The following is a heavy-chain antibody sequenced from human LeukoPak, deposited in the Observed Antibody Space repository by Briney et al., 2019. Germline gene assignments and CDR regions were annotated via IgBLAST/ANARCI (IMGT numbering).Heavy chain of an antibody. J-gene: IGHJ4*02. CDR3: ARGRGCSSTTCYPDY. D-gene: IGHD2-2*01. CDR1: GFSFSDYT. V-gene: IGHV3-21*01. CDR2: ISSSSSYI. Sequence: GGSLRLSCAASGFSFSDYTINWVRQAPGKGLEWVSDISSSSSYIYYADSVKGRFTISRDNAKRSLYLQMNSVRAEDTAVYYCARGRGCSSTTCYPDYWGQGTLVTVSS.